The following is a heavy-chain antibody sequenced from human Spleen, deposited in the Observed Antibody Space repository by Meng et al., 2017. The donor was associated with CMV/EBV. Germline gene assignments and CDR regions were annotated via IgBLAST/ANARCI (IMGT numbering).Heavy chain of an antibody. D-gene: IGHD1-26*01. CDR1: YTFTGYY. CDR2: SNPNSGGT. J-gene: IGHJ3*02. CDR3: ASLDRSYSGSYGYAFDI. V-gene: IGHV1-2*02. Sequence: YTFTGYYMHWVRQAPGQGLEWMGWSNPNSGGTNYAQKFQGRVTMTRDTSISTAYMELSRLRSDDTAVYYCASLDRSYSGSYGYAFDIWGQGTMVTVSS.